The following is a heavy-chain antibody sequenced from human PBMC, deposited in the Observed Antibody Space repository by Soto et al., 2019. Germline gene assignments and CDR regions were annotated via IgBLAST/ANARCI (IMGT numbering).Heavy chain of an antibody. D-gene: IGHD6-13*01. Sequence: LGESLKISCKGSGYSFTSYWIGWVRQMPGKGLEWMGIIYPGDSDTRYSPSFQGQVTISADKSITTAYLQWSSLKASDTAMYYCARLGKAAAGTFNAFDIWGQGTMVTVSS. CDR2: IYPGDSDT. J-gene: IGHJ3*02. V-gene: IGHV5-51*01. CDR1: GYSFTSYW. CDR3: ARLGKAAAGTFNAFDI.